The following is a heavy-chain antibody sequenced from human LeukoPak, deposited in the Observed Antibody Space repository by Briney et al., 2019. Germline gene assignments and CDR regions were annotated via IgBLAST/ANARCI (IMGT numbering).Heavy chain of an antibody. Sequence: GGSLRLSCAASGFTLSTYAMSWVRQTPGKGLEWVAATSSSDAGTYHADSVRGRFTISRDNSKNTLYLQMNSLRAEDAAVYFCAKSHFGGKGYYFDYWGQGTLVTVSS. J-gene: IGHJ4*02. CDR1: GFTLSTYA. CDR2: TSSSDAGT. D-gene: IGHD4-23*01. CDR3: AKSHFGGKGYYFDY. V-gene: IGHV3-23*01.